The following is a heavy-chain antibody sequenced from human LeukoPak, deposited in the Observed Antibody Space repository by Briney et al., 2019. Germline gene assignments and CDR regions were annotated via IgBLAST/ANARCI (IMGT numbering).Heavy chain of an antibody. D-gene: IGHD3-22*01. CDR1: GFTFSNAW. CDR3: TSGEYYYDSSGYSLYFDY. J-gene: IGHJ4*02. CDR2: IKSKTDGGTT. V-gene: IGHV3-15*01. Sequence: GGSLRLSCAASGFTFSNAWMSWVRQAPGKGREWVGRIKSKTDGGTTDYAAPVKGRFTISRDDSKNTLYLQMNSLKTEDTAVYYCTSGEYYYDSSGYSLYFDYWGQGTLVTVSS.